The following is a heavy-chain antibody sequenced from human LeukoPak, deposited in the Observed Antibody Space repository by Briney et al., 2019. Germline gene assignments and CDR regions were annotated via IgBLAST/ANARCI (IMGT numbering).Heavy chain of an antibody. J-gene: IGHJ4*02. V-gene: IGHV1-8*01. D-gene: IGHD3-3*01. CDR3: ARTTYDFWSGYYDFDY. CDR1: GYTFTSYD. CDR2: MNPNSGNT. Sequence: ASVKVSCKASGYTFTSYDINWERQATGQGLEWMGWMNPNSGNTGYAQKFQGRVTMTRNTSISTAYMELSSLRSEDTAVYYCARTTYDFWSGYYDFDYWGQGTLVTVSS.